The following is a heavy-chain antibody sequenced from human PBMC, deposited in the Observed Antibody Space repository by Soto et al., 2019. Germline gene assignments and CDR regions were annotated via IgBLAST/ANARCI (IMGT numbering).Heavy chain of an antibody. CDR3: AKLGLCSGGTCHLDYYNGVDV. Sequence: EVQLLESGGGVVQPGGSLRLSCAASGFSFSSNAMTWVRQAPGQGLEWVSTIGSGGTTYYADSVKGRFTISRDNSKNTQSLQINSLRVEDTGVYYCAKLGLCSGGTCHLDYYNGVDVWGQGTTVTVSS. J-gene: IGHJ6*02. V-gene: IGHV3-23*01. D-gene: IGHD2-15*01. CDR2: IGSGGTT. CDR1: GFSFSSNA.